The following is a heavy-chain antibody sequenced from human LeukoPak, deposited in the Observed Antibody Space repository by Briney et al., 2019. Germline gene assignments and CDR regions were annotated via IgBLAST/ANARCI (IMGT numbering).Heavy chain of an antibody. V-gene: IGHV4-61*08. Sequence: PSETLSLTCTVSGGSISSGDYYWSWIRQPPGKGLEWIGYIYYSGSTNYNPSLKSRVTISVDTSKNQFSLKLSSVTAADTAVYYCARVSASSGWYVGWFDPWGQGTLVTVSS. CDR1: GGSISSGDYY. J-gene: IGHJ5*02. CDR2: IYYSGST. D-gene: IGHD6-19*01. CDR3: ARVSASSGWYVGWFDP.